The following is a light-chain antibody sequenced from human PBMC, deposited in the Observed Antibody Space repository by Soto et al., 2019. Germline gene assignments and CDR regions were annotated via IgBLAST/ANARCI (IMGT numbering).Light chain of an antibody. V-gene: IGKV3-20*01. Sequence: EIVLTQSPGTLSLSPGERATLSCRASQSVSSSYLAWYQHKPGQAPRLLIYGPSTRATCIPDRFSGSGSGTDFTFSISRLEPEESALYYCQQYTDSPLTFGQGTKVEIK. CDR2: GPS. CDR3: QQYTDSPLT. J-gene: IGKJ1*01. CDR1: QSVSSSY.